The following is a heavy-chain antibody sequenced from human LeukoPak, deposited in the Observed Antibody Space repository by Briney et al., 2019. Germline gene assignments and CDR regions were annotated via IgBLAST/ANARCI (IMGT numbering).Heavy chain of an antibody. CDR3: ARGGYSYGYDDDFDY. V-gene: IGHV4-59*01. D-gene: IGHD5-18*01. J-gene: IGHJ4*02. Sequence: SETLSLTCTASGGSISTYYWSWIRQPPGKGLEWIGYIYNSGSTNYNPSLKSRVTISVDTSKNKFSLKLSSVTAADTAVYYCARGGYSYGYDDDFDYWGQGTLVTVSS. CDR2: IYNSGST. CDR1: GGSISTYY.